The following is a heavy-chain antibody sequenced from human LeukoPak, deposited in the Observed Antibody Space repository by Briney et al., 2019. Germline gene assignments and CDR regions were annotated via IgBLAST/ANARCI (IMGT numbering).Heavy chain of an antibody. J-gene: IGHJ4*02. CDR2: IWYDGTNK. V-gene: IGHV3-33*06. D-gene: IGHD4-17*01. CDR3: ANPPLPTVTPG. CDR1: GYSFSKYD. Sequence: PGRSLRLSCAASGYSFSKYDMHWVRQAPGKGLEWVAVIWYDGTNKYYADSVKGRFTVSRDNSKNTLFLQMNRLRAEDTAVYYCANPPLPTVTPGWGQGTLVTVSS.